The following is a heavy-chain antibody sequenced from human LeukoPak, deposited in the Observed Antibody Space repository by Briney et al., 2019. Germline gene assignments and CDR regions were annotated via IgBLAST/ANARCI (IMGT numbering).Heavy chain of an antibody. CDR1: GGSISSGGYY. V-gene: IGHV4-31*03. CDR3: ARKERSYYDSSGTFDY. J-gene: IGHJ4*02. D-gene: IGHD3-22*01. CDR2: IYYSGST. Sequence: SETLSLTCTVSGGSISSGGYYWSSIRQHPGTGLEWIGYIYYSGSTYYNPSLKSRVTISVDTSKNQFSLKLSSVTAADTAVYYCARKERSYYDSSGTFDYWGQGTLVTVSS.